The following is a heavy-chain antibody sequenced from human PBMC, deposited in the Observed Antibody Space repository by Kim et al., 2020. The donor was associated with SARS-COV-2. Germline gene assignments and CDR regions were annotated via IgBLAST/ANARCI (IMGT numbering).Heavy chain of an antibody. D-gene: IGHD4-17*01. CDR3: AAGATTVGSNYYFGMYV. Sequence: SETLSLTCAVSGGSISSSNWWCWVRQPPGKERVWSGEYIYSGGTTNYTPSLSRVITLADKTTKQLFLLLIPAVAAAAAAYYCAAGATTVGSNYYFGMYV. V-gene: IGHV4-4*02. J-gene: IGHJ6*01. CDR1: GGSISSSNW. CDR2: YIYSGGT.